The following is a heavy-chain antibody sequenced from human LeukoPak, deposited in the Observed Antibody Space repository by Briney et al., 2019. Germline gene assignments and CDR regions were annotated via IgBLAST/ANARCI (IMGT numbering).Heavy chain of an antibody. D-gene: IGHD4-17*01. Sequence: SETLSLTCTVSGGSISSYYWSWIRQPPGKGLEWIGYIYYSGSTNYNPSLKSRVTISVDTSKNQFSLKLSSVTAADTAVYYCARDGGYGDYPRYWGQGTLVTVSS. V-gene: IGHV4-59*01. J-gene: IGHJ4*02. CDR3: ARDGGYGDYPRY. CDR2: IYYSGST. CDR1: GGSISSYY.